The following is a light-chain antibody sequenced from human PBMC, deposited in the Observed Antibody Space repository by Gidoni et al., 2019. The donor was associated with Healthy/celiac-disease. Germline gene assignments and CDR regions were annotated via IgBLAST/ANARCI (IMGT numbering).Light chain of an antibody. J-gene: IGKJ1*01. V-gene: IGKV1-39*01. CDR1: QSISSY. CDR3: QRSYSTPWT. CDR2: AAS. Sequence: DIQMTQSPSSLSASVGDRVTITCRASQSISSYLNWYQQKPGKAPKLLIYAASSLQSGVPSRFSGCGSGTDFPITISSLQAEDFATYYCQRSYSTPWTFGQGTKVEIK.